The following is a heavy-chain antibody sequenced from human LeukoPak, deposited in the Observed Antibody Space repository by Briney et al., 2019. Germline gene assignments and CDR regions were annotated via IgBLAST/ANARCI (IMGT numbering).Heavy chain of an antibody. CDR1: GGSISSYY. CDR2: IYYSGST. V-gene: IGHV4-59*01. D-gene: IGHD4-17*01. CDR3: ARDSRLGGDHYYGMDV. J-gene: IGHJ6*02. Sequence: SETLSLTCTVSGGSISSYYWSWIRQPPGKGLEWIGYIYYSGSTNYNPSLKSRVTISVDTSKNQFSLKLSSGTAADTAVYYCARDSRLGGDHYYGMDVWGQGTTVTVSS.